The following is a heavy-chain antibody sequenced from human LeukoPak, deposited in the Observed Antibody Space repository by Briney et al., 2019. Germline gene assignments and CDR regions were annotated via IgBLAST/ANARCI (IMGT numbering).Heavy chain of an antibody. CDR3: ALVYCSSTRCYIGAFDI. CDR2: IYYSGTT. Sequence: SGTLSLTCTVSGGSISSAGYYWSWIRHHPGKGLEYIGDIYYSGTTNYNPSLTSRVTISVDTSNNQFSLKLSSVTAADTAVYYCALVYCSSTRCYIGAFDIRGQGTMVTVSS. D-gene: IGHD2-2*02. CDR1: GGSISSAGYY. J-gene: IGHJ3*02. V-gene: IGHV4-31*03.